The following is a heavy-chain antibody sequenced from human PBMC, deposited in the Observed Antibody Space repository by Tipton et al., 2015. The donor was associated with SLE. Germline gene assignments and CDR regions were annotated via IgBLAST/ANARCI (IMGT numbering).Heavy chain of an antibody. J-gene: IGHJ6*02. V-gene: IGHV4-4*07. Sequence: TLSLTCTVFGGSISSYYWSWIRQPAGKGLEWIGQIHSSGSTSYNPSLKSRATISLDTSKNQFSLKLTSVTAADTAVYYCARAPEGDLLGGMDVWGQGTPVTVSS. CDR1: GGSISSYY. CDR3: ARAPEGDLLGGMDV. D-gene: IGHD3-16*01. CDR2: IHSSGST.